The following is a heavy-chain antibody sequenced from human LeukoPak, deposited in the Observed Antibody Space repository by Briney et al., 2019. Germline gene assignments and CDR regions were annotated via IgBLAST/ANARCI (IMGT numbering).Heavy chain of an antibody. D-gene: IGHD5-18*01. V-gene: IGHV3-74*01. CDR1: GFTFSNYW. Sequence: PGGSLRLSCAVSGFTFSNYWMHWVRQAPGKGLVWVSRINSDGSSTSYADAVKGRFTISRDNAKNTLYLQMNSLRGDDTAVYYCARDLNTAMVIKYWGQGTLVTVSS. CDR3: ARDLNTAMVIKY. J-gene: IGHJ4*02. CDR2: INSDGSST.